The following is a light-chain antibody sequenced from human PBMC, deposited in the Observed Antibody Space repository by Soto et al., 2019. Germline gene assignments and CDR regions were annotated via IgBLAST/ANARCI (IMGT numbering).Light chain of an antibody. Sequence: DIQMTPSPSSLSASVGDRVTITCRASQSIRTYLNWYQQKPGKVPKLLIYAASSLQSGVPSRVSGSGSWTDITLTISSLQPEDFATYDYQQTHTTFTFGGGTKVEIK. V-gene: IGKV1-39*01. CDR1: QSIRTY. J-gene: IGKJ4*01. CDR2: AAS. CDR3: QQTHTTFT.